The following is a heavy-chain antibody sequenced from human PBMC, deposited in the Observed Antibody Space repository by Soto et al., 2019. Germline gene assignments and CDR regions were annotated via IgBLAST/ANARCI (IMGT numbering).Heavy chain of an antibody. V-gene: IGHV2-5*02. Sequence: QITLKESGPTLVKPTQTLTLTCTFSGFSLSTSGVGVGWIRQPPGKALEWLALIYWDDDKRYSPSLKSRLTITKDTSKXXVVXXXXXXXXXXXXXXXXXXXXXXXXXXXXXXXXXXXGQGTLVTVSS. CDR2: IYWDDDK. J-gene: IGHJ5*02. CDR3: XXXXXXXXXXXXXXXXXX. CDR1: GFSLSTSGVG.